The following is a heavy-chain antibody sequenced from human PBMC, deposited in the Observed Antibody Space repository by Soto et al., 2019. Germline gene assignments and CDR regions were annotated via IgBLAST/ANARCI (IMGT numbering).Heavy chain of an antibody. J-gene: IGHJ4*02. V-gene: IGHV4-34*01. CDR2: INHSGST. Sequence: QVQLQQWGAGLLKPSETLSLTCAVYGGSFSGYYWSWIRQPPGKGLEWIGEINHSGSTNYNPSLKSRVTISVDTSKNQFSLKLSSVTAADTAVYYCARGPLAYWWRRYFDYWGQGTLVTVSS. CDR1: GGSFSGYY. CDR3: ARGPLAYWWRRYFDY. D-gene: IGHD2-8*02.